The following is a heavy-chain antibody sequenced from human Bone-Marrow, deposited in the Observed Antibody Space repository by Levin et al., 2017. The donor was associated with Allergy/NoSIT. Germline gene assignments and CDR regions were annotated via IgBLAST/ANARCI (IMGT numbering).Heavy chain of an antibody. CDR1: GYRFTSNW. CDR2: IYPGDSDT. J-gene: IGHJ4*02. V-gene: IGHV5-51*01. CDR3: ASRNSSSDFEN. D-gene: IGHD6-19*01. Sequence: KVSCKVSGYRFTSNWIDWVRQMPGKGLEWMGIIYPGDSDTRYSPSFQGQVTISADKSISTTYLQLSSLKASDTAMYYCASRNSSSDFENWGQGTLVTVSS.